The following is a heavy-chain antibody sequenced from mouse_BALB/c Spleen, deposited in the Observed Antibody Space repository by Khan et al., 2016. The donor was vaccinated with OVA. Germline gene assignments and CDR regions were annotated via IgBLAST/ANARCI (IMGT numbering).Heavy chain of an antibody. J-gene: IGHJ4*01. Sequence: QIQLVQSGPELKKPGETIKISCKASGYTFANFGMNWVKQAPGKGLKWMGWINTYTGEPTYADDFKGRFAFSLETSASTAYLQINNLKNEDTATYCCAIPPYFPYDMVYWGQGTSGTVSS. V-gene: IGHV9-3-1*01. D-gene: IGHD2-10*01. CDR2: INTYTGEP. CDR3: AIPPYFPYDMVY. CDR1: GYTFANFG.